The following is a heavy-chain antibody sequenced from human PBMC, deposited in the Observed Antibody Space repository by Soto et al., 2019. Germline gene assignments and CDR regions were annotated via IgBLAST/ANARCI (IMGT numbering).Heavy chain of an antibody. Sequence: PGGSLRLSCAVSGFTFSSYTMSWVRQAPGKGLEWISYISTTSSSIYYADSVKGRFTISRDNAKNSLFLQMNSLRDEDTAVYYCARKGVAFDYWGQGALVTVSS. D-gene: IGHD3-3*01. J-gene: IGHJ4*02. CDR2: ISTTSSSI. V-gene: IGHV3-48*02. CDR3: ARKGVAFDY. CDR1: GFTFSSYT.